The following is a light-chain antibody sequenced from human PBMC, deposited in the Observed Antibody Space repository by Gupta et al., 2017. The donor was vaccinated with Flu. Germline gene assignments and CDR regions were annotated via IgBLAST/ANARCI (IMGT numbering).Light chain of an antibody. CDR1: QPISRW. CDR2: AAS. CDR3: QQASSLPLA. J-gene: IGKJ4*01. V-gene: IGKV1D-12*01. Sequence: GDRVTITCRASQPISRWLAWYQQKPGKAPKLLIYAASTLVSGVPSRCSGSGFGTDFTLTISSLQPEDYATYDCQQASSLPLAFGGGTKVVIK.